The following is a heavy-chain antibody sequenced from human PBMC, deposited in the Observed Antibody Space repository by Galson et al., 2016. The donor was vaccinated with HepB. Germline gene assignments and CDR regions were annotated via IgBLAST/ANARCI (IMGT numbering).Heavy chain of an antibody. J-gene: IGHJ2*01. D-gene: IGHD1-7*01. CDR2: MSYDGSNK. Sequence: SLRLSCAVSGFTFSSYGMHWVRQAPGKGLEWVAVMSYDGSNKYYADSAKGRFTISRDNSKNTLYLQMNSLRAEDTAVYYCAKEGWNYGWYFDLWGRGTLVTVSS. CDR3: AKEGWNYGWYFDL. CDR1: GFTFSSYG. V-gene: IGHV3-30*18.